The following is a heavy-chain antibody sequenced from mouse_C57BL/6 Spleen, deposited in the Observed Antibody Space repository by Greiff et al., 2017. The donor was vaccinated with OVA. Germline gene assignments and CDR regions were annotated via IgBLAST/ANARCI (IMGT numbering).Heavy chain of an antibody. CDR3: ARSDYYGSSYGYCDV. V-gene: IGHV1-63*01. J-gene: IGHJ1*03. CDR1: GYTFTNYW. CDR2: IYPGGGYT. Sequence: VQLQQSGAELVRPGTSVKMSCKASGYTFTNYWIGWAKQRPGHGLEWIGDIYPGGGYTNYNEKFKGKATLTADKSSSTAYMQFSSLTSEDSAIYYCARSDYYGSSYGYCDVWGTGTTVTVSS. D-gene: IGHD1-1*01.